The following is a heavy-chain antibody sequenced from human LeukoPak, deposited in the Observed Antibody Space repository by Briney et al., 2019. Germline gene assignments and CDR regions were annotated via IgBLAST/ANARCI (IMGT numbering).Heavy chain of an antibody. J-gene: IGHJ6*03. CDR2: INPNSGGT. CDR3: ARAAVRYPYYYMDV. Sequence: ASVKVSRKASGYTFTGYYMHWVRQAPGQGLEWMGWINPNSGGTNYAQKFQGRVTMTRDTSISTAYMELSRLRSDDTAVYYCARAAVRYPYYYMDVWGKGTTVTISS. D-gene: IGHD3-9*01. V-gene: IGHV1-2*02. CDR1: GYTFTGYY.